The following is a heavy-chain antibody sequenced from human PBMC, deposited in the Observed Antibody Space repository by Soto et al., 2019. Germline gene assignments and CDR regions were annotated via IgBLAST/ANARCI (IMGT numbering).Heavy chain of an antibody. Sequence: QVQLVQSGAEVKKPGASVKVSCKASGYTFTSYDITWVRQATGQGLEWMGWMNRNSGNTGYAQKFQGRVTMTRNTSIRTAYMELSSLRSEDTAVYYCARGPHGYYHPLSSGPNWFDPWGQGTLVTVSS. V-gene: IGHV1-8*01. CDR3: ARGPHGYYHPLSSGPNWFDP. CDR1: GYTFTSYD. CDR2: MNRNSGNT. J-gene: IGHJ5*02. D-gene: IGHD3-22*01.